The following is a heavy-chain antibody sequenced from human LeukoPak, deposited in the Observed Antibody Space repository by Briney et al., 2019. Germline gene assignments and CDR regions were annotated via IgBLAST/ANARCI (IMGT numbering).Heavy chain of an antibody. Sequence: SETLSLTGTVSGGSISSGSYDWSWIRQPAGKGLEWIGRIYTSGSTNYNPSLKSRVTISVDTSKNQFSLKLSSVTAADTAVYYCARVGPYKITMVRGIMGYFGSWGQGNLVTVSS. CDR1: GGSISSGSYD. D-gene: IGHD3-10*01. CDR3: ARVGPYKITMVRGIMGYFGS. V-gene: IGHV4-61*02. CDR2: IYTSGST. J-gene: IGHJ4*02.